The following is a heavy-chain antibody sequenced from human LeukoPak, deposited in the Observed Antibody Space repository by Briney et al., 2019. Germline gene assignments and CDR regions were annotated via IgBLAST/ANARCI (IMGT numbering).Heavy chain of an antibody. V-gene: IGHV4-59*01. J-gene: IGHJ4*02. CDR2: IDSSGIT. CDR1: GGSISSFY. D-gene: IGHD6-19*01. Sequence: SETLSLTCTVSGGSISSFYYTWIRQPPGKGLEWIGYIDSSGITNYNSSLDSRVTISLDTSQNQFSLKLNSVTAADTAVYYCATVASGWYPDYWGQGALVTVAS. CDR3: ATVASGWYPDY.